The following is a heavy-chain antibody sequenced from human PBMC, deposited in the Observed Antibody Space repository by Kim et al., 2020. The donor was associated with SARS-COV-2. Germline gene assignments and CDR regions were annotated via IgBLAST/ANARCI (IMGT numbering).Heavy chain of an antibody. J-gene: IGHJ5*02. CDR3: ARVVEPLYGSGSYLRAWFDP. Sequence: SVKVSCKASGGTFSSYAISWVRQAPGQGLEWMGGIIPIFGTANYAQKFQGRVTITADESTSTAYMELSSLRSEDTAVYYCARVVEPLYGSGSYLRAWFDPWGQGTLVTVSS. CDR1: GGTFSSYA. CDR2: IIPIFGTA. D-gene: IGHD3-10*01. V-gene: IGHV1-69*13.